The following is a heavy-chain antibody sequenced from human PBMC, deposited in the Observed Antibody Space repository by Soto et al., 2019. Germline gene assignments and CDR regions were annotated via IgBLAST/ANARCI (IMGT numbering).Heavy chain of an antibody. CDR3: ARLGYCGRGCTFDI. CDR1: GGSISSSSFY. CDR2: VYYSGTT. D-gene: IGHD2-21*02. J-gene: IGHJ3*02. Sequence: QMQLQESGPGLVKPSETLSLSCAVFGGSISSSSFYWGWVRQPPGKGLEWIGRVYYSGTTYFNPCLQSRLRRYVDSSTNHCSMTLGSVSGADTAVYYCARLGYCGRGCTFDIWGQGTMVTVS. V-gene: IGHV4-39*02.